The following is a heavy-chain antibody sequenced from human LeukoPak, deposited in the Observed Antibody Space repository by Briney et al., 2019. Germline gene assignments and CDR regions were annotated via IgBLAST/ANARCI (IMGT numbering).Heavy chain of an antibody. CDR3: ARAGVGRYFDWLPQNPYYYYGMDV. J-gene: IGHJ6*02. V-gene: IGHV3-66*01. D-gene: IGHD3-9*01. CDR2: IYSGGST. Sequence: PGGSPRLSCAASGFTVSSNYMSWVRQAPGKGLEWVSVIYSGGSTYYADSVKGRFTISRDNSKNTLYLQMNSLRAEDTAVYYCARAGVGRYFDWLPQNPYYYYGMDVWGQGTTVTVSS. CDR1: GFTVSSNY.